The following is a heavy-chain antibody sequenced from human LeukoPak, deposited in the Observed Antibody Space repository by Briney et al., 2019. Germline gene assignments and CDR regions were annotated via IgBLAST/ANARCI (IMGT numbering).Heavy chain of an antibody. CDR2: IKSKTDGGTT. D-gene: IGHD3-22*01. V-gene: IGHV3-15*01. CDR3: TTSVDWIVVVGHDY. J-gene: IGHJ4*02. CDR1: GFTFSNAW. Sequence: PGGSLRLSCAASGFTFSNAWMSWVRQAPGKGLEWVGRIKSKTDGGTTDYAAPVKGRFTISRDDSKNTLYLQMNSLKTEDTAVYYCTTSVDWIVVVGHDYWGQGTLVTVSS.